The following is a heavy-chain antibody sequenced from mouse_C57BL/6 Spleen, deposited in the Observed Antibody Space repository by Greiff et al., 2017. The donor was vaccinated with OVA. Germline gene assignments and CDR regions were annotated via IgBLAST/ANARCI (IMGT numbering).Heavy chain of an antibody. J-gene: IGHJ4*01. CDR3: ARGNHYYGSSYEAAMDY. D-gene: IGHD1-1*01. CDR1: GYTFTSYW. CDR2: IDPSDSET. V-gene: IGHV1-52*01. Sequence: QVQLQQPGAELVRPGSSVKLSCKASGYTFTSYWMHWVKQRPIQGLEWIGNIDPSDSETHYNQKFKDKATLTVDKSSSTAYMQLSSLTSEDSAVYYCARGNHYYGSSYEAAMDYWGQGTSVTVSS.